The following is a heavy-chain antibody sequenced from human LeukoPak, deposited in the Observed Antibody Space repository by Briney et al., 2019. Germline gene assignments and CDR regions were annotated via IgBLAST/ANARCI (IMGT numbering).Heavy chain of an antibody. Sequence: PGGSLRISCAGPGFTFSSYYIGWVRQPPGKGLEWVAVIYSGGSTSYADSVQGRFTISRDNSKNTLYLQMNSLGAEDTAVYYCARGRGDKRCSGGSCQRGYYYGMDVWGQGTTVTISS. D-gene: IGHD2-15*01. V-gene: IGHV3-53*01. CDR1: GFTFSSYY. CDR2: IYSGGST. J-gene: IGHJ6*02. CDR3: ARGRGDKRCSGGSCQRGYYYGMDV.